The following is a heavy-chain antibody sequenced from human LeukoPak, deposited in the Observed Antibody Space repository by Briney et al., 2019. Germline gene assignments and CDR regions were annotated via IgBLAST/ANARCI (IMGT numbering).Heavy chain of an antibody. CDR3: ARVNKSGGYYRPPPDYYYYYGMDV. CDR2: INHSGST. CDR1: GGSFSGYY. D-gene: IGHD3-10*01. J-gene: IGHJ6*02. Sequence: PSETLSLTCAVYGGSFSGYYWSWIRQPPGKGLEWIGEINHSGSTNHNPSLKGRVTISVDTSKNQFSLKLSSVTAADTAVYYCARVNKSGGYYRPPPDYYYYYGMDVWGQGTTVTVSS. V-gene: IGHV4-34*01.